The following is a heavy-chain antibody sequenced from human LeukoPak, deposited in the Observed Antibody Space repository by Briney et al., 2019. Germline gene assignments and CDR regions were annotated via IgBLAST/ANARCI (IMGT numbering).Heavy chain of an antibody. D-gene: IGHD7-27*01. CDR2: MSPSTGNT. CDR3: VGGAPNWGFDF. Sequence: AASVKVSCKASGYTFTSYDINWVRQATGQGFEWMGWMSPSTGNTGYAQKFQGRVTMTRYTSVSTAYMELSSLRSEDTAAYCVGGAPNWGFDFWGQGTLVTVSS. CDR1: GYTFTSYD. V-gene: IGHV1-8*01. J-gene: IGHJ4*02.